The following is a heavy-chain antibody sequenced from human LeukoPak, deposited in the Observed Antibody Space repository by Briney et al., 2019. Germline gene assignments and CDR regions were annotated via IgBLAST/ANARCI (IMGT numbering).Heavy chain of an antibody. CDR2: IIPIFGTA. V-gene: IGHV1-69*13. D-gene: IGHD3-10*01. Sequence: SVKVSCKASGYTFTSYAISWVRQAPGQGLEWMGGIIPIFGTANYAQKFQGRVTITADESTSTAYMELSSLRSEDTAVYYCARYGSGSYYNPNFDYWGQGTLVTVSS. CDR3: ARYGSGSYYNPNFDY. CDR1: GYTFTSYA. J-gene: IGHJ4*02.